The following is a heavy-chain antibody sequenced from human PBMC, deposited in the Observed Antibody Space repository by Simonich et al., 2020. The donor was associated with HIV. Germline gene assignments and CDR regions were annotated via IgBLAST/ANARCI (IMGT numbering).Heavy chain of an antibody. D-gene: IGHD2-15*01. V-gene: IGHV3-48*01. Sequence: EVQLVESGGGLVQPGGSLRLSCAASGFTFSSYSMNWVRQAPRRGLTLVSYIISSSSSIYYADSGKGRFTIARDNAKNSLYLQMNSLRAEDTAVYYCARAGGYLDYWGQGTLVTVSS. CDR1: GFTFSSYS. CDR3: ARAGGYLDY. J-gene: IGHJ4*02. CDR2: IISSSSSI.